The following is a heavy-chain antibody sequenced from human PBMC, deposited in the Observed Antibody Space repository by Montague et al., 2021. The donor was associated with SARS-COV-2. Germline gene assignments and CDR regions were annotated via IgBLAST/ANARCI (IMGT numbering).Heavy chain of an antibody. V-gene: IGHV3-74*01. Sequence: SLRLSCAASGFTFSAYWMHWVRQAPGQGLEWVARIRADGTTTNXXXSXXGRFPISRDNAQDTVYLHMTTLTAEDTAVYYCVRAFSNSFKWFDPWGQGTLVTVSS. CDR1: GFTFSAYW. CDR3: VRAFSNSFKWFDP. CDR2: IRADGTTT. D-gene: IGHD6-13*01. J-gene: IGHJ5*02.